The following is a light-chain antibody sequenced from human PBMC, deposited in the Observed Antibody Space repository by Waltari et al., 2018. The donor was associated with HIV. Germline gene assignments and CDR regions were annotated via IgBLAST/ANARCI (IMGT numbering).Light chain of an antibody. CDR1: SSDVGGYNY. J-gene: IGLJ2*01. Sequence: QSALTQPPSASGSPGQSVTLSCTVTSSDVGGYNYVSWHQQHPGKAPKLMIYDVIKRPSGVPDRFCGSKSGKTASLTVSGLQPEDEADYYCSSHAGSKVVFGGGTRLTVL. CDR3: SSHAGSKVV. V-gene: IGLV2-8*01. CDR2: DVI.